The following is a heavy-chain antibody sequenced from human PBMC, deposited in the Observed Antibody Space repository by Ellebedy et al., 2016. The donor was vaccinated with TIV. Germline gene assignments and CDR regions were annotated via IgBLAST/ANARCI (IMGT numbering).Heavy chain of an antibody. CDR1: GGSISSSSYY. CDR3: ARSRDLRSSWQYLHYFDY. J-gene: IGHJ4*02. CDR2: IYYSGST. V-gene: IGHV4-39*01. Sequence: SETLSLXXTVSGGSISSSSYYWGWIRQPPGKGLEWIGSIYYSGSTYYNPSLKSRVTISVDTSKNQFSLKLSSVTAADTAVYYCARSRDLRSSWQYLHYFDYWGQGTLVTVSS. D-gene: IGHD6-13*01.